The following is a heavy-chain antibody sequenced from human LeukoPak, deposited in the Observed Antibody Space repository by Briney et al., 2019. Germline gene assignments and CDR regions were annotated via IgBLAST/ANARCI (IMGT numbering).Heavy chain of an antibody. J-gene: IGHJ4*02. V-gene: IGHV1-2*04. CDR1: GYRFTGYY. Sequence: GASVKVSYKASGYRFTGYYMHWVREAPGLGLEGMGWINPNSGSTYYAQKVQGWVTMTRDTSNSSAYMELGRLRSDDTAVYYCARAAMNLDGYNWCYFDYWGQGTLVTVSS. CDR2: INPNSGST. D-gene: IGHD5-24*01. CDR3: ARAAMNLDGYNWCYFDY.